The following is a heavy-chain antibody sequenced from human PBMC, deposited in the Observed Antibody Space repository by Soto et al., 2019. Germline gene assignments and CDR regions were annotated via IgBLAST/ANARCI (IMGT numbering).Heavy chain of an antibody. CDR3: AKGEYFDWLSAY. D-gene: IGHD3-9*01. CDR1: GFTFSSYG. CDR2: ISYDGSNK. J-gene: IGHJ4*02. V-gene: IGHV3-30*18. Sequence: GGSLRLSCAASGFTFSSYGMHWVRQAPGKGLEWVAVISYDGSNKYYADSVKGRFTISRDNSKNTLYLQMNSLRAEDTAVYYCAKGEYFDWLSAYWGQGTLVTVSS.